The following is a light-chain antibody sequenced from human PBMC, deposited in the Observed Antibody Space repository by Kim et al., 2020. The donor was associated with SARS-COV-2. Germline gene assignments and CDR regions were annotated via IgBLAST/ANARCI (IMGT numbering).Light chain of an antibody. Sequence: DIQMTQYPSTLSASVGDSVTITCRASESIGSWVAWYQQKPGKAPKLLIYKASNLQSGVPSRFSGSGSGTGFTLTISSLQPDDFASYYCQNYNTYSGTFGQGTKVDIK. J-gene: IGKJ1*01. CDR2: KAS. CDR3: QNYNTYSGT. V-gene: IGKV1-5*03. CDR1: ESIGSW.